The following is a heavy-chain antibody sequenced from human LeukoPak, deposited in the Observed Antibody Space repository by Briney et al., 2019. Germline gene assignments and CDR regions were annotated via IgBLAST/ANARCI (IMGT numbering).Heavy chain of an antibody. CDR1: GFTFSSYG. CDR3: ARDLYSSGWPFDY. D-gene: IGHD6-19*01. V-gene: IGHV3-30*02. Sequence: GGSLRLSCAASGFTFSSYGMHWVRQAPGKGLDWVAFIRYDGRNKYYADSVKGRFTISRDNSKNTLYLQMNSLRAEDTAVYYCARDLYSSGWPFDYWGQGTLVTVSS. J-gene: IGHJ4*02. CDR2: IRYDGRNK.